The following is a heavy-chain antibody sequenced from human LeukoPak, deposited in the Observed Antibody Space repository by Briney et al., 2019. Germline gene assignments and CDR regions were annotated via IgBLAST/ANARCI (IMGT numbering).Heavy chain of an antibody. D-gene: IGHD3-22*01. CDR1: GFTFSNYG. V-gene: IGHV3-30*02. CDR2: IRFDGTNK. Sequence: PGGSLRLSCAASGFTFSNYGMHWVRQAPGKGLEWVAFIRFDGTNKFYADSVKGRFTISRDNSKNTLYPQMGSLRAEDTAVYYCAKVSYYYDSSGYYYPREIDYWGQGTLVTVSS. CDR3: AKVSYYYDSSGYYYPREIDY. J-gene: IGHJ4*02.